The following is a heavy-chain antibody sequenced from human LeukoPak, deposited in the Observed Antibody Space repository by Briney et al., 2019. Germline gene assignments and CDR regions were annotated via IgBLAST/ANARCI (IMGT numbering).Heavy chain of an antibody. CDR2: INPNSGGT. CDR1: GYTFTGYD. Sequence: ASVKVSCKASGYTFTGYDMHWVRQAPGQGLEWMGWINPNSGGTNYAQKFQGRVTMTRDTSISTAYMELSRLRSDDTAVYYCARVPFRLEWLLLGYWGQGTLVTVSS. J-gene: IGHJ4*02. CDR3: ARVPFRLEWLLLGY. V-gene: IGHV1-2*02. D-gene: IGHD3-3*01.